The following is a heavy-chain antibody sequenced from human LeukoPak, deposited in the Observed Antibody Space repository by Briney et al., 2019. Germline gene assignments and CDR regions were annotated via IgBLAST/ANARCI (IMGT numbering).Heavy chain of an antibody. CDR2: IYYSGST. D-gene: IGHD3-16*01. Sequence: SETLSLTCAVYGGSFSGYYWSWIRQPPGKGLEWIGYIYYSGSTYYNPSLKSRVTISVDTSKNQFSLKLSSVTAADTAVYYCASLGSHNDYWGQGTLVTVSS. CDR1: GGSFSGYY. J-gene: IGHJ4*02. V-gene: IGHV4-34*09. CDR3: ASLGSHNDY.